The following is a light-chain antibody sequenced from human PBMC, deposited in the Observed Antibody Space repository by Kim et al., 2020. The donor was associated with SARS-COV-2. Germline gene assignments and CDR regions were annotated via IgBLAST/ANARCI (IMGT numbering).Light chain of an antibody. CDR2: GAS. V-gene: IGKV3-15*01. CDR3: QQYNNWPLT. CDR1: QSVSSN. Sequence: SVSPGERATLTGRASQSVSSNLAWYQQKPGQDPRLLIYGASTRATGIPARFSGSGSGTEFTLTISSLQSEDFAVYYCQQYNNWPLTFGQGTKLEI. J-gene: IGKJ2*01.